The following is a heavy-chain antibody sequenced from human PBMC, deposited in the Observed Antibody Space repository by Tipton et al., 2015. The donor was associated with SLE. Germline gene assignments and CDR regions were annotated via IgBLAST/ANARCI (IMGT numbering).Heavy chain of an antibody. D-gene: IGHD3-22*01. CDR1: GFTFSDYY. J-gene: IGHJ2*01. V-gene: IGHV3-11*03. CDR3: ASIRITMIVVPTGWYFDL. Sequence: GSLRLSCAASGFTFSDYYMSWIRQAPGKGLEWVSYISSSSSYTNYADSVKGRFTISRDNAKDSLYLQMNSLRAEDTAVYYCASIRITMIVVPTGWYFDLWGRGTLVTVSS. CDR2: ISSSSSYT.